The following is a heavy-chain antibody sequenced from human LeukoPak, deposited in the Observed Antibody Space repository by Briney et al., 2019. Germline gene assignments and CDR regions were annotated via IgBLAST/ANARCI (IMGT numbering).Heavy chain of an antibody. J-gene: IGHJ4*02. D-gene: IGHD1-1*01. CDR3: TTLTTYEAANY. CDR2: IKSKTDGGTT. CDR1: GFTFSSYS. V-gene: IGHV3-15*01. Sequence: GGSLRLSCAASGFTFSSYSMNWVRQAPGKGLEWVGRIKSKTDGGTTDYAAPVKGRFTISRDDSKNTLYLQMNNLKTEDTAVYYCTTLTTYEAANYWGQGTLVTVSS.